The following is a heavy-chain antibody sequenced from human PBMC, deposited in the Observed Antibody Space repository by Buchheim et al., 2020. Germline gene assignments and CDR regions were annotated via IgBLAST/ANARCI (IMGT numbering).Heavy chain of an antibody. CDR1: GFTFSSNW. V-gene: IGHV3-74*01. D-gene: IGHD6-19*01. CDR3: ARVAYSGAWVSLDY. J-gene: IGHJ4*02. CDR2: IDRDGSGT. Sequence: EVQLVESGGGLVQPGGSLRLSCAASGFTFSSNWMHWVRQAPGKGLVWVSRIDRDGSGTTYADSVKGRFTISRDNAKKKMYLQMNSLRAEDTAVYYCARVAYSGAWVSLDYWGQGTL.